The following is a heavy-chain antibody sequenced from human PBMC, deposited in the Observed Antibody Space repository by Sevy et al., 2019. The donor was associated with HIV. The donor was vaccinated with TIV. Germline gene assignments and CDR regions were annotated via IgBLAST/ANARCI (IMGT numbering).Heavy chain of an antibody. Sequence: GGSLRLSCAASGFTFSSYGMHWVRQAPGKGLEWVAVISYDGSNKYYADSVKGRFTISRENSKNTLYLQMNSLRAEDTAVYYCAKDQGSSSYFDYWGQGTLVTVSS. D-gene: IGHD6-6*01. CDR1: GFTFSSYG. CDR3: AKDQGSSSYFDY. J-gene: IGHJ4*02. V-gene: IGHV3-30*18. CDR2: ISYDGSNK.